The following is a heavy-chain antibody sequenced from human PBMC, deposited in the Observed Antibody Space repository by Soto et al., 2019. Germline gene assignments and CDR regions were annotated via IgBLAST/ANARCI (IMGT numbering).Heavy chain of an antibody. CDR1: GFTFSSYA. CDR3: ARDVDPWYAWDY. D-gene: IGHD6-13*01. Sequence: PGGSLRLSCAASGFTFSSYAMSWVRQAPGKGLEWVSSISSSSSYIYYADSVKGRFTISRDNAKNSLYLQMNSLRAEDTAVYYCARDVDPWYAWDYWGQGTLVTVPS. J-gene: IGHJ4*02. V-gene: IGHV3-21*01. CDR2: ISSSSSYI.